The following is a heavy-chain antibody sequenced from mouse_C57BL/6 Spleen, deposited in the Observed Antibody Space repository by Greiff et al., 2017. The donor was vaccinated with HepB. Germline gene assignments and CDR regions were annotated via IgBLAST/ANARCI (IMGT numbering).Heavy chain of an antibody. J-gene: IGHJ2*01. Sequence: QVQLQQPGAELVMPGASVKLSCKASGYTFTSYWMHWVKQRPGQGLEWIGEIDPSDSYTNYNQKFKGKSTLTADKSSSTAYMQLSSLTSEDSAVYYCARRNDYDEVDYWGQGTTLTVSS. CDR1: GYTFTSYW. CDR2: IDPSDSYT. CDR3: ARRNDYDEVDY. D-gene: IGHD2-4*01. V-gene: IGHV1-69*01.